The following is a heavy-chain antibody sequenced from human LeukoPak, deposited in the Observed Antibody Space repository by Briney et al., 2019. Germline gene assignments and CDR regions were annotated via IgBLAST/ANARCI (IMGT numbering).Heavy chain of an antibody. J-gene: IGHJ4*02. D-gene: IGHD2-21*02. CDR2: TFYSGST. CDR3: ARVPGVVTGSYYFDS. Sequence: PSETLSLTCNVSGGSINSYYWSWIRQPPGKRLEWIGYTFYSGSTDYNPSLKSRVTMLLDTPKNQFSLKLTSVTATDTAVYYCARVPGVVTGSYYFDSWGQGTLVTVSS. CDR1: GGSINSYY. V-gene: IGHV4-59*01.